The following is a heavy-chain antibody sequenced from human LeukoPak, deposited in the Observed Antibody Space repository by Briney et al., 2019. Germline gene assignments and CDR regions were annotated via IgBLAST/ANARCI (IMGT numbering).Heavy chain of an antibody. CDR2: ISGSGGST. CDR3: AKDHRYYDFWTGYYTTDY. J-gene: IGHJ4*02. Sequence: GGSPRLSCAASGFTFSSYAMSWVRQAPGKGLEWVSAISGSGGSTYYADSVKGRFTISRDNSKNALYLQMNSLRAEDTAVYYCAKDHRYYDFWTGYYTTDYWGQGTLVTVSS. CDR1: GFTFSSYA. D-gene: IGHD3-3*01. V-gene: IGHV3-23*01.